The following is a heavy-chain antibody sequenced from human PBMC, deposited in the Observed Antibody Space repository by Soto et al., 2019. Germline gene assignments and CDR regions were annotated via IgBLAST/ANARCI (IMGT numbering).Heavy chain of an antibody. Sequence: SETLSLTCKVSGGSISSRSCFWVWIRQPPGKGPEWIGSIYYTGSIYYNPSLKSRVTMSVDTSKNQFSLKLSSVTAADTAVYYCARQGGDYFYYYMDVWDKGTTVTVSS. D-gene: IGHD3-16*01. CDR1: GGSISSRSCF. J-gene: IGHJ6*03. CDR3: ARQGGDYFYYYMDV. V-gene: IGHV4-39*01. CDR2: IYYTGSI.